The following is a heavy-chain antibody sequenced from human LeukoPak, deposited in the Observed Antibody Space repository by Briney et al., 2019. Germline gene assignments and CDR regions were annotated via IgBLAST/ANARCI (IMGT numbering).Heavy chain of an antibody. CDR3: TAGVGHSVFDY. Sequence: GGSLRLSCAASGFTFSNSWMSWVRQAPGKGPEWVGRVKSKSNGGTTGYAARVKGRFTISRDDSKNTYLQMNSLKSEDTALYFCTAGVGHSVFDYWGQGTLVTVYS. J-gene: IGHJ4*02. D-gene: IGHD2-8*01. V-gene: IGHV3-15*01. CDR2: VKSKSNGGTT. CDR1: GFTFSNSW.